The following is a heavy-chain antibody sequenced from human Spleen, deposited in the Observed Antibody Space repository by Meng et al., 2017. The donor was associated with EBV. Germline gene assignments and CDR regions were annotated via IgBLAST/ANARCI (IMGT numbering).Heavy chain of an antibody. Sequence: QGKHQQWGAGLLKPSETLSLTCAFYGGSFSGHYWTWIRQPPGKGLEWIGEINHSGSTNYNPSLKSRVTISVDTSKNQFSLKLSSVTAADTAVYYCARGYCSGGSCYSDYWGQGTLVTVSS. CDR1: GGSFSGHY. CDR3: ARGYCSGGSCYSDY. D-gene: IGHD2-15*01. J-gene: IGHJ4*02. CDR2: INHSGST. V-gene: IGHV4-34*02.